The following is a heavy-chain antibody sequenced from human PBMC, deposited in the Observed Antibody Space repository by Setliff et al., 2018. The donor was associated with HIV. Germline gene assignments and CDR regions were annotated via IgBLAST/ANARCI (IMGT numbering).Heavy chain of an antibody. CDR2: SYYNGST. CDR3: ARREYSSSSPPFDY. J-gene: IGHJ4*02. CDR1: GGAISSSSYY. Sequence: PSETLSLTCTVSGGAISSSSYYWGWIRQPPGKGLEWIGTSYYNGSTYSNPSLKSRVTMSVDTSKNQFSLKLISVTAADTAVYYCARREYSSSSPPFDYWGQGTLVTVSS. V-gene: IGHV4-39*01. D-gene: IGHD6-6*01.